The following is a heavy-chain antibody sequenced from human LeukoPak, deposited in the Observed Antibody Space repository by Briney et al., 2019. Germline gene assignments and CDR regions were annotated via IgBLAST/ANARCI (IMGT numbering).Heavy chain of an antibody. CDR2: ISSSSSYI. Sequence: GGSLRLSCAASGFTFSRYSMNWVRQAPGKGLEWCSSISSSSSYIYYADSVKGRFTISRDNAKNSLYLQMNSLRAEDTAVCDCARDGDIGVAVTSWFDPWGQGTLVTVSS. D-gene: IGHD6-19*01. CDR1: GFTFSRYS. CDR3: ARDGDIGVAVTSWFDP. J-gene: IGHJ5*02. V-gene: IGHV3-21*01.